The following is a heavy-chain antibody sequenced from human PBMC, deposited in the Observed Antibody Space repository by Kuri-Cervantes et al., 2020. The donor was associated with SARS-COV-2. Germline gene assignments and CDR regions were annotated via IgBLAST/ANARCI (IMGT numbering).Heavy chain of an antibody. D-gene: IGHD6-19*01. CDR1: EFTFSSYA. CDR2: ISYDGNNK. V-gene: IGHV3-30-3*01. CDR3: ARDGNPSSGWYYYYYYGMDV. J-gene: IGHJ6*02. Sequence: GESLKISCAASEFTFSSYAMHWVRQAPGKGLEWVAVISYDGNNKFYADSVKGRFTISRDNSKNTLYLQMNSLRAEDTAVFYCARDGNPSSGWYYYYYYGMDVWGQGTTVTVSS.